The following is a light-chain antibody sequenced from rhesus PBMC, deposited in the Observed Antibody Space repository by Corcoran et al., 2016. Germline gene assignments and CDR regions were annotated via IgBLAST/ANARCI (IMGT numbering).Light chain of an antibody. CDR2: KAS. CDR1: ENVNNY. Sequence: DIQMTQSPSSLSASVGDRVTITCRASENVNNYFNWYPQKPGKPPKLLIYKASTLPSGVPSRFRGSGSGTDYTFTISSLQSDDVATYYCQHNYGTPFTFGPGTKLDIK. CDR3: QHNYGTPFT. J-gene: IGKJ3*01. V-gene: IGKV1-74*01.